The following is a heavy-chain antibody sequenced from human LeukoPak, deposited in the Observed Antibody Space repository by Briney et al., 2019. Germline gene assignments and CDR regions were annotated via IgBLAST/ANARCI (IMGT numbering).Heavy chain of an antibody. CDR2: IYYSGST. CDR1: GGSISSSSYY. Sequence: ASETLSLTCTVSGGSISSSSYYWGWIRQPPGKGLEWIGSIYYSGSTYYNPSLKSRVTISVDKSKNQFSLKLSSVTAADTAVYYCARRYIGWIQLWSGDGYNFFDYWGQGTLVTVSS. J-gene: IGHJ4*02. V-gene: IGHV4-39*07. CDR3: ARRYIGWIQLWSGDGYNFFDY. D-gene: IGHD5-18*01.